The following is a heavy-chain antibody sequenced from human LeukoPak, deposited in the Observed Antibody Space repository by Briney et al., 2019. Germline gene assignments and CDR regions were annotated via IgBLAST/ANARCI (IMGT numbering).Heavy chain of an antibody. CDR2: ISGGGGNT. V-gene: IGHV3-23*01. J-gene: IGHJ3*02. CDR1: KFAFSSYA. CDR3: GKNRYSGSLSPFDI. D-gene: IGHD1-26*01. Sequence: GGSPRLSCAASKFAFSSYAMSWVRQAPGKGLEWVSAISGGGGNTYYADSVKGRFTISRDNSKNTLYLQMNSLRAEDTAVYYCGKNRYSGSLSPFDIWGQGTMVTVSS.